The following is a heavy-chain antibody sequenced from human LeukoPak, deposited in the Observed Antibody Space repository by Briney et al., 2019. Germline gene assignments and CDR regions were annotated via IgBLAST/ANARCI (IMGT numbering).Heavy chain of an antibody. V-gene: IGHV3-48*04. D-gene: IGHD5-24*01. Sequence: GSLRLSCAASGFTFSSYGMNWVRQAPGKGLEWVSYISSSSTIYYADSVKGRFTMSRDNAKNSLYLQMNSLRAEDTAVYYCARASRDGYDYWGQGTLVTVSS. CDR2: ISSSSTI. CDR1: GFTFSSYG. CDR3: ARASRDGYDY. J-gene: IGHJ4*02.